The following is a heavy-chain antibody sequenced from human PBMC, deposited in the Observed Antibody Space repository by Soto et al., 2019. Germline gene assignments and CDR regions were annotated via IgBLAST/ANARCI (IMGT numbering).Heavy chain of an antibody. V-gene: IGHV3-48*02. CDR1: GFTFSSYS. J-gene: IGHJ6*02. CDR2: ISSSSSTI. Sequence: GGSLRLSCAASGFTFSSYSMNWVRQAPGKGLEWVSYISSSSSTIYYADSVKGRFTISRDNAKNSLYLQMNSLRDEDTAVYYCARPEYSSSSYGTDVWGQGTKVTVSS. D-gene: IGHD6-6*01. CDR3: ARPEYSSSSYGTDV.